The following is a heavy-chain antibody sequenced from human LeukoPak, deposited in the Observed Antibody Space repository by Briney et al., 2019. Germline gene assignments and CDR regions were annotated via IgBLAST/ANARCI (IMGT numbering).Heavy chain of an antibody. CDR1: GFTFSSYW. CDR3: ARVGKYSSSWYSSGYYYGMDV. CDR2: IKQDGSER. D-gene: IGHD6-13*01. J-gene: IGHJ6*02. V-gene: IGHV3-7*01. Sequence: GGSLRLSCAASGFTFSSYWMSWVRQAPGKGLEWVANIKQDGSERYYVDSVKGRFTISRDNAKNSLYLQMNSLRAEDTAVYYCARVGKYSSSWYSSGYYYGMDVWGQGTTVTVSS.